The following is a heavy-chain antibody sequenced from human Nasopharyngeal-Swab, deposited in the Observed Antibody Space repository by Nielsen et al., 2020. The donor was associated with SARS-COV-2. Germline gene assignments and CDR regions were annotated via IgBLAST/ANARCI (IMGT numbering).Heavy chain of an antibody. J-gene: IGHJ4*02. CDR2: ISSSSSYI. CDR3: ARGYDDTNFDY. D-gene: IGHD3-9*01. Sequence: GESLKISCAASGFTFNSYSMNWVRQAPGKGLEWVSSISSSSSYIFYADSVKGRFTISRDNAKNSLYLQMNSLKVDDTALYFCARGYDDTNFDYWGQGTLVTVSS. V-gene: IGHV3-21*01. CDR1: GFTFNSYS.